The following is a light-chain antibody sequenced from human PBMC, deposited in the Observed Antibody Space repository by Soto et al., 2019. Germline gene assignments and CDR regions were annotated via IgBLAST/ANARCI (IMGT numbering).Light chain of an antibody. Sequence: DIQMTQSPSTLSASVGDRVTITCRASQRIGNWLAWYQQKPGKAPDLLIYDASSLKSGVPSRFSGSGSGTEFALTISSLQPDDFATYYCQQYNTYSWTFGPGTKVDIK. V-gene: IGKV1-5*01. CDR1: QRIGNW. CDR3: QQYNTYSWT. J-gene: IGKJ1*01. CDR2: DAS.